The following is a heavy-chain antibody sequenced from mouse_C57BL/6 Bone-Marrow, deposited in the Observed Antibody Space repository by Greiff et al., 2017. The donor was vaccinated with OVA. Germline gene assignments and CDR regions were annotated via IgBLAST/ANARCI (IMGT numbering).Heavy chain of an antibody. Sequence: VKLVESGAELARPGASVKMSCKASGYTFTSYTMHWVKQRPGQGLEWIGYINPSSGYTKYNQKFKDKATLTADKSSSTAYMQLSSLTSEDSAVYYCATTVRAYWGQGTLVTVSA. CDR3: ATTVRAY. D-gene: IGHD1-1*01. CDR2: INPSSGYT. J-gene: IGHJ3*01. V-gene: IGHV1-4*01. CDR1: GYTFTSYT.